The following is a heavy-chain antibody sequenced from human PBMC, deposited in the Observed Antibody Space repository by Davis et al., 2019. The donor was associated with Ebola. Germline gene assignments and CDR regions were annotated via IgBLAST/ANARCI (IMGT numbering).Heavy chain of an antibody. D-gene: IGHD3-22*01. CDR3: ARGDSYYDPSGYYAGPEAPDH. V-gene: IGHV4-30-4*07. CDR2: YYYTGST. CDR1: GGFVSSGGYS. Sequence: SETLSLTCAVSGGFVSSGGYSWSWIRQPPGKGLEWIDYYYYTGSTYYSPSLKSRVTISVDTSKNQFSLKLTSVTAADTAVYYCARGDSYYDPSGYYAGPEAPDHWGQGTLVSVSS. J-gene: IGHJ4*02.